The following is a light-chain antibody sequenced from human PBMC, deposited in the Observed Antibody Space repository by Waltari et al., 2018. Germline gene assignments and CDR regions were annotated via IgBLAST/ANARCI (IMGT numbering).Light chain of an antibody. CDR3: CSYAGYYTIWV. J-gene: IGLJ3*02. V-gene: IGLV2-11*01. CDR1: SSHFGGYNF. Sequence: QSALTQPRSVSGSPGQSVTLPFTGTSSHFGGYNFVPWYQQHPGKVPQLVIYDVTKRPSGVPDRFSGSKSGNTASLTISGLQAEDEADYYCCSYAGYYTIWVFGGGTKLTVL. CDR2: DVT.